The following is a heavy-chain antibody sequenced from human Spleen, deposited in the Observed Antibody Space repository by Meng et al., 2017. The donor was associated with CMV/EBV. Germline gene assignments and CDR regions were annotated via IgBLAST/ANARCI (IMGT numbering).Heavy chain of an antibody. Sequence: GSLRLSCTVSGGSISSSSYYWGWIRQPPGKGLEWIGSIYYSGSTYYNPSLKSRVTISVDTSKNQFSLKLSSVTAADTAVYYCARAPILVMVAPGDYWGQGTLVTVSS. CDR3: ARAPILVMVAPGDY. D-gene: IGHD2-21*01. J-gene: IGHJ4*02. CDR1: GGSISSSSYY. CDR2: IYYSGST. V-gene: IGHV4-39*07.